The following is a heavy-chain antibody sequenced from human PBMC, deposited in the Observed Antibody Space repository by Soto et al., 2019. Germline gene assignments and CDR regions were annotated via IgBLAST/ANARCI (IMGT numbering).Heavy chain of an antibody. CDR1: GYRFMKYG. CDR2: SSPYKGNT. V-gene: IGHV1-18*01. D-gene: IGHD3-10*01. CDR3: ARDLDASGSYYTDY. J-gene: IGHJ4*02. Sequence: SVKVSCWGIGYRFMKYGINWLRQDPGQELKCMEWSSPYKGNTQDAQEHQGRVITSTDTSTSTAYMDLRSLRSGDTAVYYCARDLDASGSYYTDYWGQGTLVTDSS.